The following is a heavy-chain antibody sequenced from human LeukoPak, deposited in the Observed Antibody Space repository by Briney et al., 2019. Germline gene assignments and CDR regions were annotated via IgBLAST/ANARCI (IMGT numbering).Heavy chain of an antibody. D-gene: IGHD2-2*01. Sequence: GGSLRLSCAASGFTFSSYAMSWVRQAPGKGLEWVSVIYSGGSTYYADSVKGRFTISRDNSKNTLYLQMNSLRAEDTAVYYCARAAGPEVPVDYWGQGTLVTVSS. CDR2: IYSGGST. CDR3: ARAAGPEVPVDY. CDR1: GFTFSSYA. V-gene: IGHV3-66*01. J-gene: IGHJ4*02.